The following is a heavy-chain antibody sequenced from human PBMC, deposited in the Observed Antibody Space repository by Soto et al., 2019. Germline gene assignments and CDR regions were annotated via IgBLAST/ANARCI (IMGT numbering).Heavy chain of an antibody. V-gene: IGHV4-31*03. CDR2: IYYSGST. CDR1: GGSISSGGYS. CDR3: ARGRQQSPRDYDILTGYLGTTYYFDY. Sequence: SETLSLTCTVSGGSISSGGYSWTWIRQHPGKGLEWIGYIYYSGSTYYKPSLKSRVTISVDTSKNQFSLKLSSVTAADTAVYYCARGRQQSPRDYDILTGYLGTTYYFDYWGQGTLVTVPS. J-gene: IGHJ4*02. D-gene: IGHD3-9*01.